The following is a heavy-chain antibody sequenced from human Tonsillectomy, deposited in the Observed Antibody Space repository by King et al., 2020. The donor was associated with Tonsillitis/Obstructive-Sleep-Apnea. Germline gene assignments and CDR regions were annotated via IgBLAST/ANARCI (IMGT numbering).Heavy chain of an antibody. CDR2: IYYSGHT. CDR1: GGSISSSTYY. V-gene: IGHV4-39*01. D-gene: IGHD7-27*01. Sequence: QVQLQESGPGLVKPSETLSLTCTVSGGSISSSTYYWGWIRQPPGKGLEWIGSIYYSGHTYFNPSLKSRVTISVDTSKNQFSLKLGSVTAADTAVYYCARRVTGDPWIDYWGQGTLVTVSS. J-gene: IGHJ4*02. CDR3: ARRVTGDPWIDY.